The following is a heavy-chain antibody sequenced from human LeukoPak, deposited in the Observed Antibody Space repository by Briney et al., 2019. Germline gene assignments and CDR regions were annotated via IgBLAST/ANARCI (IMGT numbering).Heavy chain of an antibody. Sequence: SETLSLTCTVSGGSPSSYYWNWIRQPPGKGLGWIGSISYSGSTKYNPSLESRVTISADTSKNQISLKLSSVTAADTTVYYCAREASGSYYNYYYYYMDVWGKGTTVTISS. CDR1: GGSPSSYY. J-gene: IGHJ6*03. CDR2: ISYSGST. CDR3: AREASGSYYNYYYYYMDV. D-gene: IGHD1-26*01. V-gene: IGHV4-59*01.